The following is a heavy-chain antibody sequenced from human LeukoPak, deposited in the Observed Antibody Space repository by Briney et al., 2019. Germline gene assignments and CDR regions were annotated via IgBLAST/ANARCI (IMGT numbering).Heavy chain of an antibody. D-gene: IGHD5-18*01. CDR2: IYYSGST. J-gene: IGHJ4*02. V-gene: IGHV4-31*03. Sequence: SETLSLTCTVSGGSISSGGYYWSWIRQHPGKGLEWIGYIYYSGSTYYNPSLKGRVTISVDTPKNQFSLKLSSVTAADTAVYYCARDNTAMDDSFDYWGQGTLVTVSS. CDR1: GGSISSGGYY. CDR3: ARDNTAMDDSFDY.